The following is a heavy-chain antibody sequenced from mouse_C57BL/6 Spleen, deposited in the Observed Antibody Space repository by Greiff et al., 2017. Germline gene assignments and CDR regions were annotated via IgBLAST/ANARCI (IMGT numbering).Heavy chain of an antibody. CDR1: GFTFSDYG. CDR3: ARPFDGYTPYYFDY. Sequence: EVKLVESGGGLVKPGGSLKLSCAASGFTFSDYGMHWVRQAPEKGLEWVAYISSGSSTIYYADTVKGRFTISRDNAKNTLFLQMTSLRSEDTAMYYCARPFDGYTPYYFDYWGQGTTLTVSS. D-gene: IGHD2-3*01. V-gene: IGHV5-17*01. J-gene: IGHJ2*01. CDR2: ISSGSSTI.